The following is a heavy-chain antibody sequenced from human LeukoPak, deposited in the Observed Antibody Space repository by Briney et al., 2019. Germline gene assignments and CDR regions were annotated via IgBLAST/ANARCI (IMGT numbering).Heavy chain of an antibody. J-gene: IGHJ6*02. CDR2: ICPDGTVT. Sequence: GGSLRLSCAASGFSFSTYCMHWVRQAPGKGPMWVSRICPDGTVTNYADSVKARFSISRDNARNTVYLQMNSLRAEDTAVYYCAREQGWTTDYYGMDVWGQGTTVTVSS. V-gene: IGHV3-74*01. CDR1: GFSFSTYC. CDR3: AREQGWTTDYYGMDV. D-gene: IGHD6-19*01.